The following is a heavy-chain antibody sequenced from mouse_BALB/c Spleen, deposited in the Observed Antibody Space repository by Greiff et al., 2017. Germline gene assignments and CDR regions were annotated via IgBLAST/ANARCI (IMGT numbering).Heavy chain of an antibody. J-gene: IGHJ3*01. V-gene: IGHV2-2*02. D-gene: IGHD2-3*01. Sequence: VKLVESGPGLVQPSQSLSITCTVSGFSLTSYGVHWVRQSPGKGLEWLGVIWSGGSTDYNAAFISRLSISKDNSKSQVFFKINSLQANDTAIYYCARADGPAWFAYWGQGTLVTVSA. CDR2: IWSGGST. CDR1: GFSLTSYG. CDR3: ARADGPAWFAY.